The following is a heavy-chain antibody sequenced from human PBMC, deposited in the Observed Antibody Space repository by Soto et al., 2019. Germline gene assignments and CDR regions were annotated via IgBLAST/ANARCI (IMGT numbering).Heavy chain of an antibody. D-gene: IGHD6-19*01. V-gene: IGHV4-34*01. Sequence: QVQLQQWGAGLLKPSETLSLTCAVYGGSFSGYYWSWIRQPPGKGLEWIGEINHSGSTNYNPSLKSRVTISVDTSKNQFSLKLSSVTAADTAVYYCARGWLVTSQNIVSGWFDPWGQGTLVTVSS. J-gene: IGHJ5*02. CDR3: ARGWLVTSQNIVSGWFDP. CDR1: GGSFSGYY. CDR2: INHSGST.